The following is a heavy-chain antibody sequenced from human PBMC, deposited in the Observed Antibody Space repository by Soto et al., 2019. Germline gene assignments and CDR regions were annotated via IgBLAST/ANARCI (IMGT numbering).Heavy chain of an antibody. CDR3: ARDNPDGGSRNGMDV. CDR2: IMPISGTA. CDR1: GGTFSSYA. V-gene: IGHV1-69*01. D-gene: IGHD5-18*01. Sequence: QVQLVQSGAEVNKPGSSVKVSCKASGGTFSSYAISWVRQAPGQGLEWMGGIMPISGTANYAQKFQGRVTITADESTSTAYMELSSLRSEDTAVYYCARDNPDGGSRNGMDVWGQGTTVTVSS. J-gene: IGHJ6*02.